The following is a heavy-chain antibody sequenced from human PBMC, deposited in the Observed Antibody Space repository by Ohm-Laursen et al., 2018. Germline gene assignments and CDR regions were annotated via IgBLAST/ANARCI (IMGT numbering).Heavy chain of an antibody. J-gene: IGHJ4*02. Sequence: GSLRLSCAASGFTFSNYEMHWVRQAPGKGLEWVSYISTSGRVIYYVDSVKGRFTISRDNAKNSLFLQMNSLRAEDTAVYYCARDYPDSHGGDFFDDWGQGTLVTVSS. CDR1: GFTFSNYE. V-gene: IGHV3-48*03. CDR2: ISTSGRVI. D-gene: IGHD2-15*01. CDR3: ARDYPDSHGGDFFDD.